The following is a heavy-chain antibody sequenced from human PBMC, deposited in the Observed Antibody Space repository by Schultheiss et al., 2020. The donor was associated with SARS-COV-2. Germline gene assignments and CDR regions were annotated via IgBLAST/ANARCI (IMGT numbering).Heavy chain of an antibody. CDR1: GGTFSSYA. CDR3: ARDPSGGIAAADRRGFFDP. V-gene: IGHV1-2*02. D-gene: IGHD6-13*01. CDR2: INPNSGGT. Sequence: ASVKVSCKASGGTFSSYAISWVRQAPGQGLEWMGRINPNSGGTNYAQKFQGRVTMTRDTSISTAYMELSRLRSDDTAVYYCARDPSGGIAAADRRGFFDPWGQGTLVTVSS. J-gene: IGHJ5*02.